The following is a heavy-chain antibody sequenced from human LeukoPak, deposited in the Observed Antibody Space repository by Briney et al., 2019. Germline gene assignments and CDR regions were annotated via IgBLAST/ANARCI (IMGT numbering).Heavy chain of an antibody. CDR1: GFTFSSYS. CDR3: AKDLSTISREDAFDL. V-gene: IGHV3-23*01. Sequence: GGSLRLSCAASGFTFSSYSMNWVRQAPGKGLEWVSITIDNDSKEFYAASVKGRFTISRDNSKNTLYLQMNSLRAEDTAVYYCAKDLSTISREDAFDLWGQGTKVTVSS. J-gene: IGHJ3*01. CDR2: TIDNDSKE. D-gene: IGHD3-3*01.